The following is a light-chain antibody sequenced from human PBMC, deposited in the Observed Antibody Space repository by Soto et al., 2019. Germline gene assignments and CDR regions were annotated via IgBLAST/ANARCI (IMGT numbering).Light chain of an antibody. CDR2: DVT. V-gene: IGLV2-11*01. J-gene: IGLJ3*02. CDR3: CSYAGSYSVV. Sequence: QSALTQPRSVSGSPGQSVTISCTGTSSDVGYYNYVSWYQQHPGKAPKLMIYDVTKRPSGVPDRFSGSKSDNTASLTISGLQAEDEADYYCCSYAGSYSVVFGGGTKVTVL. CDR1: SSDVGYYNY.